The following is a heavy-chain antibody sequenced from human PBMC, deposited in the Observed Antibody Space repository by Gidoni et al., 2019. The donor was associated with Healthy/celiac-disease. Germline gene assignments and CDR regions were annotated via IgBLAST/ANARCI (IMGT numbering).Heavy chain of an antibody. CDR1: GGSISSYY. CDR3: ARVGNGPHYYYMDV. J-gene: IGHJ6*03. D-gene: IGHD2-8*01. V-gene: IGHV4-59*01. Sequence: QVQLQESGPGLVKPSETLSLTCTVSGGSISSYYWSWIRQPPGKGLEWIGYIYYSGSTNYNPSLKSRVTISVDTSKNQFSLKLSSVTAADTAVYYCARVGNGPHYYYMDVWGKGTTVTVSS. CDR2: IYYSGST.